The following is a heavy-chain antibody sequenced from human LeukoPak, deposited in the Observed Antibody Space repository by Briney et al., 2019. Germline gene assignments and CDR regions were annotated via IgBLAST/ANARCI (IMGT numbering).Heavy chain of an antibody. CDR2: IIPIFGTA. Sequence: SVKVSCMASGGTFSSYAISWVRQAPGQGLEWMGGIIPIFGTANYAQKFQGRVTITTDESTSTAYMELSSLRSEDTAVYYCARDGVRRYCSGGSCYLSLDYWGQGTLVTVSS. D-gene: IGHD2-15*01. V-gene: IGHV1-69*05. CDR1: GGTFSSYA. CDR3: ARDGVRRYCSGGSCYLSLDY. J-gene: IGHJ4*02.